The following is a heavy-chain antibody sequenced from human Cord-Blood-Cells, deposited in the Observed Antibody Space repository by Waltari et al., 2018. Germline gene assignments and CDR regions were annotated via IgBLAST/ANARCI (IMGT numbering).Heavy chain of an antibody. J-gene: IGHJ4*02. D-gene: IGHD1-1*01. Sequence: QVQLVQSGAEVKQRGSSVTVSCKASGGTFSSYATSWVRQAPGQGLEWMGGIIPIFGTANYAQKFQGRITITADESTSTAYMELSSLRSDDTAVYYCARDNWNYFDYWGQGTLVTVSS. CDR1: GGTFSSYA. CDR2: IIPIFGTA. CDR3: ARDNWNYFDY. V-gene: IGHV1-69*01.